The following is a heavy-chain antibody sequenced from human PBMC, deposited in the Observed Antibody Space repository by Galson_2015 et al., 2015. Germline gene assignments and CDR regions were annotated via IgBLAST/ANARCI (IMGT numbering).Heavy chain of an antibody. D-gene: IGHD3-22*01. Sequence: SLRLSCAASGFTFSSYAMHWVRKAPGKGLEWVAVISYDGSNKYYADSVKGRFTISRDNSKNTLYLQMNSLRAEDTAVYYCARVWEEGGYYYDSSGYFDYWGQGTLVTVSS. CDR3: ARVWEEGGYYYDSSGYFDY. V-gene: IGHV3-30-3*01. CDR1: GFTFSSYA. J-gene: IGHJ4*02. CDR2: ISYDGSNK.